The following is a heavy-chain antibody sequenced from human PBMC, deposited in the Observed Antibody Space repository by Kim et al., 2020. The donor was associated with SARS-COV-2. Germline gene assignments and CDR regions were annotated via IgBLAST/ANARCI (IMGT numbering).Heavy chain of an antibody. CDR1: GYTFTGYF. J-gene: IGHJ5*02. CDR2: INPSTGDT. Sequence: ASVKVSCKASGYTFTGYFMHWVRQAPGQGLEWMGWINPSTGDTNFAQKFQGRVTMTRDTSITTAYMELSGLRSDDTAVYYCARFSGYCSGGGCYQNWFDPWGQGTLVTVFS. V-gene: IGHV1-2*02. D-gene: IGHD2-15*01. CDR3: ARFSGYCSGGGCYQNWFDP.